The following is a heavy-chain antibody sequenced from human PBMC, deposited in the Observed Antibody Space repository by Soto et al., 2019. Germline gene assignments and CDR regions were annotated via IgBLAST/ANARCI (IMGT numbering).Heavy chain of an antibody. J-gene: IGHJ6*02. Sequence: QVQLQESGPGLVKPSQTLSLTCTVSGDSISSGGYYWSWIRQHPGKGLELIGYIYYSGSPYYNPSLKGRVTISVNTSKNQFSLKLSSVTAAHTAVYYCAASCVTCAGFNYYGMDVWGQGTSVTVSS. CDR2: IYYSGSP. CDR1: GDSISSGGYY. D-gene: IGHD2-21*02. CDR3: AASCVTCAGFNYYGMDV. V-gene: IGHV4-31*03.